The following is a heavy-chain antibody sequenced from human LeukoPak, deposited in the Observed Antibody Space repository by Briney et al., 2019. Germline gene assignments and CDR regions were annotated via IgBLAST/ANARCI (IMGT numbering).Heavy chain of an antibody. D-gene: IGHD3-10*01. Sequence: SETLSLTCTVSGGSISSYYWSWIRQPPGKGLEWIGYIYYSGSTNYNPSLKSRVTISVDTSKNQFSLKLSSVTAADTAVYYCARHVYGSGSRSGFQHWGQGTLVTVSS. J-gene: IGHJ1*01. V-gene: IGHV4-59*08. CDR3: ARHVYGSGSRSGFQH. CDR1: GGSISSYY. CDR2: IYYSGST.